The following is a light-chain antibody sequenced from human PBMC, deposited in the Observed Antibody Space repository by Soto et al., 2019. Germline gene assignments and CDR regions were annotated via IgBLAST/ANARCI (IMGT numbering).Light chain of an antibody. CDR3: QQHASPPHS. V-gene: IGKV4-1*01. J-gene: IGKJ2*01. CDR2: WAT. CDR1: QSALYSSKNF. Sequence: DVVMTQSPDSLAVSLGERAAINCKSSQSALYSSKNFLAWYQQKPGQPPKLLISWATTRDPGVPDRFSGSGSGTCITLPVTSLVAEDGAVYNCQQHASPPHSFGQGTKLEIK.